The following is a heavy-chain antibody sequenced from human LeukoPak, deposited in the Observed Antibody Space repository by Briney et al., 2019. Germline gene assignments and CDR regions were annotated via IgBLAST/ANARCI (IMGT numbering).Heavy chain of an antibody. CDR2: IDHTGST. Sequence: SETLSLTCTVSDDSTTIYYWTWIRQPPGKGLEWIGYIDHTGSTNYNPSLNSRVTISRDTSKNHSSLELSSVTAADTAVYYCARDSGPWGVFDPWGQGTLVTVSS. J-gene: IGHJ5*02. CDR1: DDSTTIYY. CDR3: ARDSGPWGVFDP. V-gene: IGHV4-59*01. D-gene: IGHD3-10*01.